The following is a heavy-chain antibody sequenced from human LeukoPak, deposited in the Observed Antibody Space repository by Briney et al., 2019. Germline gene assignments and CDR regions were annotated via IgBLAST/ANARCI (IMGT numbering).Heavy chain of an antibody. D-gene: IGHD6-13*01. J-gene: IGHJ4*02. Sequence: GGSLRLSCAASGFTFSSYAMSWVRQAPGKGLEWVSSISGSGGSTYYADSVKGRFTISRDNSKNTLYLQMNSLRAEDTAVYYCAKDMGRGMAAASFLYWGQGTLVTVSS. CDR2: ISGSGGST. CDR3: AKDMGRGMAAASFLY. CDR1: GFTFSSYA. V-gene: IGHV3-23*01.